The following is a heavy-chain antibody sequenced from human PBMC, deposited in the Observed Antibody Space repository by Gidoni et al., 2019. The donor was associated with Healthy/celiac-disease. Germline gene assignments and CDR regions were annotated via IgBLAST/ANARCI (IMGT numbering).Heavy chain of an antibody. V-gene: IGHV3-23*01. CDR3: AKAPTYGDYDQYFQH. CDR2: ISGSGGST. CDR1: GVTVSRYA. Sequence: EVQLLETGGGLVQSGGSMRLSCAASGVTVSRYAMSWVRQAPGKGLEWVSAISGSGGSTYYADSVKGRFTISRDNSKNTLYLQMNSLRAEDTAVYYCAKAPTYGDYDQYFQHWGQGTLVTVSS. J-gene: IGHJ1*01. D-gene: IGHD4-17*01.